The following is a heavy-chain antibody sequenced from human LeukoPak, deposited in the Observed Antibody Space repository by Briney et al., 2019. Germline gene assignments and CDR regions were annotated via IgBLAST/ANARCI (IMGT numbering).Heavy chain of an antibody. Sequence: AGGSLRLSCAASGFTFSSYAMSWVRQAPGKGLEWVSAISGSGGSTYYADSVKGRFTISRDNSKNTLYLQMNSLRAEDTAVYYCANRLTHYYDSWFDYWGQGTLVTVSS. V-gene: IGHV3-23*01. D-gene: IGHD3-22*01. CDR2: ISGSGGST. CDR3: ANRLTHYYDSWFDY. CDR1: GFTFSSYA. J-gene: IGHJ4*02.